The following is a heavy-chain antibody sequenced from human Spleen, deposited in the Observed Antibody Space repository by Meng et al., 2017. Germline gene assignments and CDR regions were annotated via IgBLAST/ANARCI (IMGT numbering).Heavy chain of an antibody. D-gene: IGHD3-10*01. CDR3: VRESRWFGPFDP. CDR2: IWYDGTTK. Sequence: GESLKISCAASGFTLSSYGMHWVRQAPGKGLEWVALIWYDGTTKYYADSVKGRFTISRDKSTNTLYLQMNSLRADDTAVYYCVRESRWFGPFDPWGPGTLVTVSS. V-gene: IGHV3-33*01. CDR1: GFTLSSYG. J-gene: IGHJ5*02.